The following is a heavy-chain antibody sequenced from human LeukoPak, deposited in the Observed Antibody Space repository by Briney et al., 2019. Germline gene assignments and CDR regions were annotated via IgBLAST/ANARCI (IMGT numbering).Heavy chain of an antibody. CDR2: ISDDGSNK. V-gene: IGHV3-30-3*01. D-gene: IGHD1-26*01. CDR3: AREWELSYYFDY. CDR1: GFTFSSYA. J-gene: IGHJ4*02. Sequence: GRSLRLSCAAAGFTFSSYAMHWVRQAPGKWREWVAVISDDGSNKYYADSVKGRFTISRDNSKNTLYLQMNRLRAEDTAVYYCAREWELSYYFDYWGQGTLVTVSS.